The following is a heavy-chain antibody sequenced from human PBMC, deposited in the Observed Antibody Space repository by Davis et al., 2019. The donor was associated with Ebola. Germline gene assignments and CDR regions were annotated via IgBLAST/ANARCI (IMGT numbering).Heavy chain of an antibody. D-gene: IGHD1-20*01. CDR1: GYTFSTYW. CDR3: ASLRRTITGMDDAFDI. CDR2: IYPGDSDT. V-gene: IGHV5-51*01. Sequence: GESLKISCNVSGYTFSTYWIGWVRQMPGKGLEWMGIIYPGDSDTRYNPSFQGQVTISAGKSIKTAFLQWSSLKASDTAMYYCASLRRTITGMDDAFDIWGQGTMVTVSS. J-gene: IGHJ3*02.